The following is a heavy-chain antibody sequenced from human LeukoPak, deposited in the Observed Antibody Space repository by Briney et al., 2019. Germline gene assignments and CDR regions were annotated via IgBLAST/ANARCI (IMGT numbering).Heavy chain of an antibody. Sequence: ASVKVSCKASGYTFTSYYMHWVRQAPGQGLEWMGIINPSGGSTSYAQKFQGRVTMTRDTSTSTVYMELSSLRSEDTAVYYCARDGSYYDSSGLFDYWDQGTLVTVSS. CDR2: INPSGGST. CDR1: GYTFTSYY. CDR3: ARDGSYYDSSGLFDY. V-gene: IGHV1-46*01. J-gene: IGHJ4*02. D-gene: IGHD3-22*01.